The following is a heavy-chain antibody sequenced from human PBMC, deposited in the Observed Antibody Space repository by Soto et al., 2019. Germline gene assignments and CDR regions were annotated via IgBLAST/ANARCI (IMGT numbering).Heavy chain of an antibody. D-gene: IGHD4-17*01. J-gene: IGHJ6*02. V-gene: IGHV3-30*18. CDR1: GFTFSSYG. CDR3: AKDHPEVGDGRANGMDV. CDR2: ISYDGSNK. Sequence: QVQLVESGGGVVQPGRSLRLSCAASGFTFSSYGMHWVRQAPGKGLEWVAVISYDGSNKYYADSVKGRFTISRDNSKNTLYLQMNSLRAEDTAVYYCAKDHPEVGDGRANGMDVWGQGTTVTVSS.